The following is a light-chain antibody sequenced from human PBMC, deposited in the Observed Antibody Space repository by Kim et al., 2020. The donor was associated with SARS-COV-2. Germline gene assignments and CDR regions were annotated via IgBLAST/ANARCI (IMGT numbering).Light chain of an antibody. CDR3: ATWDDSRSGWV. V-gene: IGLV1-47*01. J-gene: IGLJ3*02. Sequence: QSVLTQPPSASGTPGQRVSISCSGSSSNIGSNYVYWYQQLPGTAPKLVIYRNNQRPSGVPDRFSGSTSGTSASLAISGLRSEDEADYYCATWDDSRSGWVFGGGPKLTVL. CDR1: SSNIGSNY. CDR2: RNN.